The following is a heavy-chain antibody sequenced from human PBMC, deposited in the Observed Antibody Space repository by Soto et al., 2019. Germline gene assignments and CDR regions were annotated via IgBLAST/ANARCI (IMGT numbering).Heavy chain of an antibody. V-gene: IGHV4-30-2*01. D-gene: IGHD6-19*01. CDR2: IYHSGST. CDR3: ARPTRQWLGLRYYYGMDV. J-gene: IGHJ6*02. Sequence: PSETLSLTCAVSGGSISSGGYSWSWIRQPPGKGLEWIGYIYHSGSTYYNPSLKNRVTISVDRSKNKFSMKLSSVTAAGTAVYYCARPTRQWLGLRYYYGMDVWGQGTTVTVSS. CDR1: GGSISSGGYS.